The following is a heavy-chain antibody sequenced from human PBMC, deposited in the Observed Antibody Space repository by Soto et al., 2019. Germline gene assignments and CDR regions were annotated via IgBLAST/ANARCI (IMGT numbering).Heavy chain of an antibody. CDR2: IYHSGST. V-gene: IGHV4-30-2*01. CDR1: GCSSISFGYS. D-gene: IGHD2-2*01. CDR3: ARGRGYCSSTRCSKFDS. Sequence: SDTLSRTCSFSGCSSISFGYSWSWIRQPPGKGLEWIGYIYHSGSTYYNPSLKSRVTISVDRSKNQFSLKLSSVTAADTAVYYCARGRGYCSSTRCSKFDSWGKGPLVTXS. J-gene: IGHJ4*02.